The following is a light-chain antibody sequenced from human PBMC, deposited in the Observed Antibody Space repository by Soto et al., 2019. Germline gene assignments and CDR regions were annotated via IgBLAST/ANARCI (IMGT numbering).Light chain of an antibody. V-gene: IGLV4-69*01. J-gene: IGLJ2*01. CDR1: SGHSSYA. Sequence: QPVLTQSPSAPASLGASVKLTCTLSSGHSSYAIAWHQQQPQKGPRYLMKLNSDGSHSKGDGIPDRFSGSSSGAERYLTISSLQSEDEADYYCQTGGTGLVFGGGTKLTVL. CDR2: LNSDGSH. CDR3: QTGGTGLV.